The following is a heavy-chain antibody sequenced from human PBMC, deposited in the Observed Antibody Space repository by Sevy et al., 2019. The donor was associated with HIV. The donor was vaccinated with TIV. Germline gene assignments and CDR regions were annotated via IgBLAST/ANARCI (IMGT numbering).Heavy chain of an antibody. Sequence: GGSLRLSCAASGFTFSDYYMSWIRQAPGKGLEWVSYISSSSSYTNYAESVKGRFTISRDNAKNSLYLQMNSLRAEDRAEDYCAEYGPNYPPATDYWGQGTLVTVSS. V-gene: IGHV3-11*06. CDR1: GFTFSDYY. CDR3: AEYGPNYPPATDY. CDR2: ISSSSSYT. D-gene: IGHD2-15*01. J-gene: IGHJ4*02.